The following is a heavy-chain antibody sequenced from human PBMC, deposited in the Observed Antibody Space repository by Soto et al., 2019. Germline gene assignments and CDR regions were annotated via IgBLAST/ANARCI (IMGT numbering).Heavy chain of an antibody. CDR3: ARDLDIVLVPAAIGGFALDY. Sequence: ASVKVSCKASGYTLTRHYVHWVRQAPGQGLEWMGIMNPSGGSTNYGQKFQGRVTMTRDTSTSTVYMELRSLRSDDTAVYYCARDLDIVLVPAAIGGFALDYWGQGTLVTVSS. J-gene: IGHJ4*02. V-gene: IGHV1-46*01. CDR1: GYTLTRHY. CDR2: MNPSGGST. D-gene: IGHD2-2*03.